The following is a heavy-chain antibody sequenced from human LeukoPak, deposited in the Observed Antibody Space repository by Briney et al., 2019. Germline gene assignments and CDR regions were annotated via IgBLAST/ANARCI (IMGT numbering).Heavy chain of an antibody. J-gene: IGHJ4*02. CDR1: GFTFDDYA. D-gene: IGHD6-6*01. CDR2: ISRNSGSI. V-gene: IGHV3-9*01. CDR3: AKGGIAARPLDY. Sequence: GGSLRLSCAASGFTFDDYAMHWVRQAPGKGLEWVSGISRNSGSIGYADSVKGRFTISRDNAKNSLYLQMNSLRAEDTALYYCAKGGIAARPLDYWGQGTLVTVSS.